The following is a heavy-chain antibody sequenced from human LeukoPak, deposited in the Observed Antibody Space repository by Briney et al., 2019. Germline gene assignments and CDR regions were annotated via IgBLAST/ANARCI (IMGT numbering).Heavy chain of an antibody. D-gene: IGHD1-26*01. V-gene: IGHV3-74*01. Sequence: GGSLRLSCAASGFTFSNYWMHWVRQAPGKGLVWVSRINSEGSSTTYADSVKGRFTISRDNAKNTLYLQVNSLRAEDTAVYYCASKNGSYWGQGTLVTVSS. CDR1: GFTFSNYW. CDR3: ASKNGSY. J-gene: IGHJ4*02. CDR2: INSEGSST.